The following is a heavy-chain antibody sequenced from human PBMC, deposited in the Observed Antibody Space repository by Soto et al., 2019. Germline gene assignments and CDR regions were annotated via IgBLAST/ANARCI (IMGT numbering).Heavy chain of an antibody. Sequence: GGSLRLSCAASGFTFSSYGMHWVRQAPGKGLEWVAVIWYDGSNKYYADSVKGRFTISRDNSKNTLYLQMNSLRAEDTAVYYCARTLFCSSTSCYGAFDIWGQGTMVTVSS. D-gene: IGHD2-2*01. CDR1: GFTFSSYG. V-gene: IGHV3-33*01. J-gene: IGHJ3*02. CDR3: ARTLFCSSTSCYGAFDI. CDR2: IWYDGSNK.